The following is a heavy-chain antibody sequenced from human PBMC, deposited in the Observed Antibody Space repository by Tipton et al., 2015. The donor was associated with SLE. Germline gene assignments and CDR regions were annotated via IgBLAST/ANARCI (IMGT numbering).Heavy chain of an antibody. J-gene: IGHJ5*02. CDR1: GGSISSSSFY. CDR2: FYYGKST. Sequence: LRLSCTVSGGSISSSSFYWGWIRQPPGKGLEWIGSFYYGKSTFYNPSLKSRVTISVDTSTNRLSLKLSSVTAADTAVYYCARVQAYEGFDPWGQGTLVTVSS. D-gene: IGHD3-16*01. V-gene: IGHV4-39*07. CDR3: ARVQAYEGFDP.